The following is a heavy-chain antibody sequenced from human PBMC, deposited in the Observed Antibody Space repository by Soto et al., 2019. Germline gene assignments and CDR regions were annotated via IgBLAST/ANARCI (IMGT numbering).Heavy chain of an antibody. J-gene: IGHJ6*02. CDR1: GGSISSSSYY. Sequence: PSETLSLTCTASGGSISSSSYYWGWIRQPPGKGLEWIGSIYYSGSTYYNPSLKSRVTISVDTSKNQFSLKLSSVTAADTAVYYCARGYCSGGSCYSPGYYYYGMDVWGQGTTVAVSS. V-gene: IGHV4-39*01. CDR3: ARGYCSGGSCYSPGYYYYGMDV. CDR2: IYYSGST. D-gene: IGHD2-15*01.